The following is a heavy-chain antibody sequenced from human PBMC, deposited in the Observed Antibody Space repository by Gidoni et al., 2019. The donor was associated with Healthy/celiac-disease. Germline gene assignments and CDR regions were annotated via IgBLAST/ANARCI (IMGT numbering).Heavy chain of an antibody. J-gene: IGHJ4*02. V-gene: IGHV3-30-3*01. CDR1: GFTFSRYA. D-gene: IGHD3-16*01. CDR2: ISYDGSNK. CDR3: AREAGQGELDY. Sequence: QVQLVESGGGVVQPGRSLRLSCAASGFTFSRYAMHWVRQAPGKGLEWVAVISYDGSNKYYADSVKGRFTISRDNSKNTLYLQMNSLRAEDTAVYYCAREAGQGELDYWGQGTLVTVSS.